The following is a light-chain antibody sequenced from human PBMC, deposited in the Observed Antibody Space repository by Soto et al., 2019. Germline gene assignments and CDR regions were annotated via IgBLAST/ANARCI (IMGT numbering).Light chain of an antibody. V-gene: IGKV3-11*01. Sequence: EIVLTQSPATLSLSPGDRATLSCRASQSVSRSLTWYQQKPGQAPRLLIYDASTRATGIPPRFSGSGSGTDFTLTISSLEPEDLAVYYCQQRSNSFGGGTKWIS. CDR1: QSVSRS. CDR2: DAS. CDR3: QQRSNS. J-gene: IGKJ4*01.